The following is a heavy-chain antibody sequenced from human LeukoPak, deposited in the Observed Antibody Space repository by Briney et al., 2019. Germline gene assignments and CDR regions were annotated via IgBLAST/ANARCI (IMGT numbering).Heavy chain of an antibody. CDR3: ARDSLNYYDSSGYYYSITYFDY. J-gene: IGHJ4*02. CDR2: ILYDGSHK. CDR1: GFTFSSYA. V-gene: IGHV3-30-3*01. D-gene: IGHD3-22*01. Sequence: PGGSLRLSCAASGFTFSSYAMHWVRQAPGKGLEWVAVILYDGSHKYYADSVKGRFTISRDNSKNTLYLQMNSLRAEDTAVYYCARDSLNYYDSSGYYYSITYFDYWGQGTLVTVSS.